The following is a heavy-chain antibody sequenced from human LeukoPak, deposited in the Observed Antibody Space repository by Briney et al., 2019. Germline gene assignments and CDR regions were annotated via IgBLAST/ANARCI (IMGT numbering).Heavy chain of an antibody. D-gene: IGHD3-9*01. Sequence: SETLSLTCTVSGGSISTYYWSWLRQPAGKGLEWIGRIYISGSTNYNPSLKSRVTMSVDTSKNQFSLKLSSVTAADTAVYYCARNDWSNWFDPWGQGTLVTVSS. CDR1: GGSISTYY. V-gene: IGHV4-4*07. J-gene: IGHJ5*02. CDR3: ARNDWSNWFDP. CDR2: IYISGST.